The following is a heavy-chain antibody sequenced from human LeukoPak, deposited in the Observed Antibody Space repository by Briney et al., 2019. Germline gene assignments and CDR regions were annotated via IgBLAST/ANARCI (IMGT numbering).Heavy chain of an antibody. Sequence: GGSLRLSCAASGFTFSSYSMNWVRQAPGKGLEWVSSISSSSSYIYYADSVKGRFTISRDNAKNSLYLQMNSLRAEDTAVYYCARDRAPYYYDSSGYYPYYYYGMDVWGQGTTVTVSS. V-gene: IGHV3-21*01. CDR3: ARDRAPYYYDSSGYYPYYYYGMDV. CDR1: GFTFSSYS. D-gene: IGHD3-22*01. J-gene: IGHJ6*02. CDR2: ISSSSSYI.